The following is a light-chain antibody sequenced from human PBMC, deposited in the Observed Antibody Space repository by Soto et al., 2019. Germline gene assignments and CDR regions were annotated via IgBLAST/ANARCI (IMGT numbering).Light chain of an antibody. CDR3: GTWDSSLSAYV. CDR2: DNN. J-gene: IGLJ1*01. V-gene: IGLV1-51*01. Sequence: QSVLTQPPSTSGTPGHRVTISCSGTRSNIGSSTVNWYQQLPGTAPKLLIYDNNKRPSGIPDRFSDSKSGTSATLAITGLQTGDEADYYCGTWDSSLSAYVFGTGTKVTVL. CDR1: RSNIGSST.